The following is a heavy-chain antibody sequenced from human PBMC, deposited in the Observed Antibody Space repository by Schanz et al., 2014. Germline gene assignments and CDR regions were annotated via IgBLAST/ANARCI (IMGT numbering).Heavy chain of an antibody. D-gene: IGHD2-8*02. Sequence: QVQLVQSGAEVKKPGASVKVSCKASGYTFISYFIHWVRQAPGQGLEWMGIINPTGGSTSYAQRFQGRVTVTRDTSTSTVYMELSSLRSDDTAVYYCARGLVRYFAYWGQGTLVTVSS. CDR1: GYTFISYF. CDR2: INPTGGST. J-gene: IGHJ4*02. CDR3: ARGLVRYFAY. V-gene: IGHV1-46*01.